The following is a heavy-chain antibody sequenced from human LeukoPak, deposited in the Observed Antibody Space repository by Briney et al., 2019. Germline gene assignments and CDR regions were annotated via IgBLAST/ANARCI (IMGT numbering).Heavy chain of an antibody. J-gene: IGHJ3*02. D-gene: IGHD3-10*01. V-gene: IGHV3-30*14. Sequence: QPGGSLRLSCAASGFSFSSYSIHWVRQAPGKGLEWVAVISSDGNSKNFALSVKGRFTISRDNSKNTLYLQMNSLRAEDTAVYYCARDKSGLGAFDIWGQGTMVTVSS. CDR3: ARDKSGLGAFDI. CDR1: GFSFSSYS. CDR2: ISSDGNSK.